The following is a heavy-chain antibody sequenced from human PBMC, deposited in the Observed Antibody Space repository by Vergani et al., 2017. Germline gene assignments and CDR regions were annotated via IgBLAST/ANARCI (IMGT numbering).Heavy chain of an antibody. CDR3: ARVGGEPCFDC. J-gene: IGHJ4*02. Sequence: QVQLQESGPGLVKPLETLSLTCTVSGGSISSSYWSWIRQPPGKGLEWIGYIYYSGSTNYNPPLKSRFTISVDTSKNQFSLKLSSVTAADTALYYCARVGGEPCFDCWGQGTLVTVSS. D-gene: IGHD3-16*01. CDR1: GGSISSSY. V-gene: IGHV4-59*01. CDR2: IYYSGST.